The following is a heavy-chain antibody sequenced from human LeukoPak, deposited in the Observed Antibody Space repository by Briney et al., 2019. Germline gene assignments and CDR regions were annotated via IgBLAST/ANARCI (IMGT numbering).Heavy chain of an antibody. D-gene: IGHD3-10*01. J-gene: IGHJ4*02. V-gene: IGHV4-59*12. CDR2: IYYSGST. Sequence: SETLSLTCTVSGGSISSYYWSWIRQPPGKGLEWIGYIYYSGSTNYNPSLKSRVTISVDTSKNQFSLKLSSVTAADTAVYYCARETMVRGVITLDYWGQGTLVTVSS. CDR3: ARETMVRGVITLDY. CDR1: GGSISSYY.